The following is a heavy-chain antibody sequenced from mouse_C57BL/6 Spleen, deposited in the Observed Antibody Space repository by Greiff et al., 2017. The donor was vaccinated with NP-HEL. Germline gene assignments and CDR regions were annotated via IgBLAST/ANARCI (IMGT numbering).Heavy chain of an antibody. D-gene: IGHD2-2*01. V-gene: IGHV14-2*01. CDR1: GFNIRDYY. CDR3: ARSDGYDRSNFDY. J-gene: IGHJ2*01. CDR2: IDPEDGET. Sequence: VQLQQSGAELVKPGASVKLSCTASGFNIRDYYMHWVKQRTEQGLEWIGRIDPEDGETKYAPKFQGKATITAGTTSNTAYLQLSSMTYEDTAVYYCARSDGYDRSNFDYWGQGTTLTVSS.